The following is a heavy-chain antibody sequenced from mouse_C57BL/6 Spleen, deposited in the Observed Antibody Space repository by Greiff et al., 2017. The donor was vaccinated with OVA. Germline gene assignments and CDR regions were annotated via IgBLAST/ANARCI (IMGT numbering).Heavy chain of an antibody. J-gene: IGHJ4*01. V-gene: IGHV1-63*01. CDR1: GYTFTNYW. D-gene: IGHD4-1*01. CDR2: IYPGGGYT. Sequence: QVQLQQSGAELVRPGPSVKMSCKASGYTFTNYWIGWAKQRPGHGLEWIGDIYPGGGYTYYNEKFKGKATLTADKSSSTAYMQFSSLTSEDSAIYYCARTGTYAMDDWGQGTAVTVSA. CDR3: ARTGTYAMDD.